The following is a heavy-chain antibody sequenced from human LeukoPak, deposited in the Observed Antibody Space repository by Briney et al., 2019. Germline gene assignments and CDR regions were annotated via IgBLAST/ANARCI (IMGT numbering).Heavy chain of an antibody. D-gene: IGHD3-22*01. V-gene: IGHV1-24*01. J-gene: IGHJ5*02. Sequence: ASVKVSCKVSGYTLTELSMHWVRQAPGKGLEWMGGFDPEDGETIYAQKFQGRVTMTEDTSADTAYMELSSLRSEDTAVYYCATLPLTMIVVVKGDWFDPWGQGTLVTVSS. CDR1: GYTLTELS. CDR3: ATLPLTMIVVVKGDWFDP. CDR2: FDPEDGET.